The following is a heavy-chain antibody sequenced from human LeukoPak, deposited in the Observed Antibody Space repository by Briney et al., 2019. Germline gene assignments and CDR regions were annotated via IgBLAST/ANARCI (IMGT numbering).Heavy chain of an antibody. D-gene: IGHD3-3*01. Sequence: GGSLRLSCAASGFTFSSYAMSWVRQAPGKGLEWVSGISESGGSTFYGDSVKGRFTTSRDNSKNTLYLQMNSLRAEDTAVYYCAKGTYVLRFLEWLSSFDYWGQGTLVTVSS. CDR1: GFTFSSYA. V-gene: IGHV3-23*01. J-gene: IGHJ4*02. CDR3: AKGTYVLRFLEWLSSFDY. CDR2: ISESGGST.